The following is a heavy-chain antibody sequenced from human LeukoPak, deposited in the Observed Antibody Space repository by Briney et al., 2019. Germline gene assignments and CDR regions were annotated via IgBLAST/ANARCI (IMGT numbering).Heavy chain of an antibody. D-gene: IGHD6-6*01. CDR3: ANLYSSSLHYFDY. Sequence: GSLRLSCAASGFTFSSYAMRWVRQAPGKGLEWVSAISGSGGSTYYADSVKGRFTISRDNSKNTLYLQMNSLRAEDTAVYYCANLYSSSLHYFDYWGQGTLVTVSS. CDR2: ISGSGGST. V-gene: IGHV3-23*01. CDR1: GFTFSSYA. J-gene: IGHJ4*02.